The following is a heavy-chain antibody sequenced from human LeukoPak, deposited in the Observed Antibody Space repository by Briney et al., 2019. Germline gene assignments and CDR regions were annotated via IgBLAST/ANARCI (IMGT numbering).Heavy chain of an antibody. Sequence: SETLPLTCTVSGGSISSGGYYWSWIHQHPGKGLEWIGYIYYSGSTYYSPSLKSRVTISVDTSKNQFSLKLSSVTAADTAVYYCAREATVVTRGAFDIWGQGTMVTVSS. D-gene: IGHD4-23*01. CDR1: GGSISSGGYY. CDR2: IYYSGST. CDR3: AREATVVTRGAFDI. J-gene: IGHJ3*02. V-gene: IGHV4-31*03.